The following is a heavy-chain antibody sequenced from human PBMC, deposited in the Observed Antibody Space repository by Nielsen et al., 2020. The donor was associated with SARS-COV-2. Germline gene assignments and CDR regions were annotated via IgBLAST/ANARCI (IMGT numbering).Heavy chain of an antibody. CDR3: AKDPYYGSGSYAELYYFDY. CDR2: ISGSDGDT. V-gene: IGHV3-23*01. Sequence: VRQAPGKGLEWVSAISGSDGDTHYADSVEGRFTISRDNSKSTVFLQMNSLRADDTAVYYCAKDPYYGSGSYAELYYFDYWGQGTLVTVSS. D-gene: IGHD3-10*01. J-gene: IGHJ4*02.